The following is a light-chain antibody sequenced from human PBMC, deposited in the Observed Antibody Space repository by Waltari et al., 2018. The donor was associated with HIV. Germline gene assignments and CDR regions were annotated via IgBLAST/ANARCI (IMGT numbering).Light chain of an antibody. CDR1: NIAIDFFSL. CDR2: RGS. J-gene: IGLJ3*02. CDR3: SSYTTSSSLA. Sequence: QSALTQPASVPGSPGQPITISCSASNIAIDFFSLVSWYQQFPGKAPQLIIYRGSSRPSGISSRFSASVSGYTASLTLSGLQPEDEAAYFCSSYTTSSSLAFGGGTSLTVL. V-gene: IGLV2-14*01.